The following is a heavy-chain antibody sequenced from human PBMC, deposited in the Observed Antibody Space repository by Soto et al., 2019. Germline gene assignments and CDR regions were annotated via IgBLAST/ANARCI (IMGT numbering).Heavy chain of an antibody. J-gene: IGHJ4*01. V-gene: IGHV4-59*01. CDR3: ARLKRGYSYGSIIDF. Sequence: SETLSLTCTFSVDSIRNYYWSWIRQPPGKGLEYIGYIFYSGSTNYNPSLKSRVAISVDTSRNQFALKLRSVTAADTATYYCARLKRGYSYGSIIDFWGRGTMVTVSS. CDR1: VDSIRNYY. CDR2: IFYSGST. D-gene: IGHD5-18*01.